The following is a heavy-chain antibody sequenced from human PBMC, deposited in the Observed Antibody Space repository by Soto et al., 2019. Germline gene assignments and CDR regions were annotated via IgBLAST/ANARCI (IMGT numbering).Heavy chain of an antibody. Sequence: QVQLVESGGGLVKPGGSLRLSCAASGFTFSDYYMSWIRQAPGNGLEWVSYLGSSGSSIYYADSVKGRFTITRDTAKNSLSLEMSSRTAVKTAVYYCARDQSDGYNYYYGMDVGGKGTTVT. D-gene: IGHD5-12*01. CDR2: LGSSGSSI. V-gene: IGHV3-11*01. J-gene: IGHJ6*04. CDR1: GFTFSDYY. CDR3: ARDQSDGYNYYYGMDV.